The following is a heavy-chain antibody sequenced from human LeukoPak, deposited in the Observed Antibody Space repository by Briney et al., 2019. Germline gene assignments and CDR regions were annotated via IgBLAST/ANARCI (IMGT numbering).Heavy chain of an antibody. D-gene: IGHD3-10*01. Sequence: SETLSLTCTVSGGSISSSSYYWGWIRQPPGKGLEWIGSIYYSGSTYYNPSLKSRVTISVDTSKNQFSLKLSSVTAADTAVYYCARSDRETRGLFCFDPWGQGTLVTVSS. J-gene: IGHJ5*02. CDR3: ARSDRETRGLFCFDP. V-gene: IGHV4-39*01. CDR2: IYYSGST. CDR1: GGSISSSSYY.